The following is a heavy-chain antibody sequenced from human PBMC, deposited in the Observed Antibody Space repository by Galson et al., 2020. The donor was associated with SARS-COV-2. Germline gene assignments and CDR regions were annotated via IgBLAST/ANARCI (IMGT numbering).Heavy chain of an antibody. D-gene: IGHD5-18*01. CDR1: GFSLSTSGVG. Sequence: KMSGPTLVKPTQTLTLTCTFSGFSLSTSGVGVGWIRQPPGKALEWLALIYWDDDKRYSPSLKSRLTITKDTSKNQVVLTMTNMDPVDTATYYCAHRLLKIVDTAEFDYWGQGTLVTVSS. CDR2: IYWDDDK. CDR3: AHRLLKIVDTAEFDY. J-gene: IGHJ4*02. V-gene: IGHV2-5*02.